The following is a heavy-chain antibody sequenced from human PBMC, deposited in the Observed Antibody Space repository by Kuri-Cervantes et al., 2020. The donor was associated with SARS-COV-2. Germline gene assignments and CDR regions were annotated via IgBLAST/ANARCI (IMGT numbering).Heavy chain of an antibody. CDR1: GGSISSASSH. V-gene: IGHV4-61*02. CDR2: VYVSGTT. Sequence: SETLSLTCTVSGGSISSASSHWNWIRQPAGKRLEWIGRVYVSGTTSYNPSLKTRLTISTDTSRNQFSLRLISVTAANTAVYYCARGRTTVGWYFDLWGRGTLVTVSS. CDR3: ARGRTTVGWYFDL. D-gene: IGHD4-11*01. J-gene: IGHJ2*01.